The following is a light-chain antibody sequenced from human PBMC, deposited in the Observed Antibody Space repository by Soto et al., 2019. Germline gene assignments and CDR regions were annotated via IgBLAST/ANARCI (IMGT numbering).Light chain of an antibody. CDR2: SAS. Sequence: DIQMTQSPSSLSASVGDRVTITCRASQGISTYLGWYQQKPGKVPKVLIYSASTLQPGVPSRFSGSGSGTDFTLTISSLQPEDVATYYCQSYNSGLENTFGPGTKVDIK. CDR1: QGISTY. CDR3: QSYNSGLENT. J-gene: IGKJ3*01. V-gene: IGKV1-27*01.